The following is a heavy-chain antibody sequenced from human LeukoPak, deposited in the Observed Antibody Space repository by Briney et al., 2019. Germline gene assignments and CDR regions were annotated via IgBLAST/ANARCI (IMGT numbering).Heavy chain of an antibody. D-gene: IGHD3-10*01. CDR3: ARDLVSGYYGSGSYSYYFDC. J-gene: IGHJ4*02. CDR2: IYTSGST. Sequence: SETLSLTCTVSGGSISSYYWSWIRQPAGKGLEWIGRIYTSGSTNYNPSLKSRVTMSVDTSKNQFSLKLSSVTAADTAVYYCARDLVSGYYGSGSYSYYFDCWGQGTLVTVSS. CDR1: GGSISSYY. V-gene: IGHV4-4*07.